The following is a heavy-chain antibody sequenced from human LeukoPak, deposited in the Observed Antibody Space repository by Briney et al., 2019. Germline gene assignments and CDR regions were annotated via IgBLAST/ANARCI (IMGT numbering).Heavy chain of an antibody. V-gene: IGHV3-7*01. CDR3: ARGRSMDV. CDR2: IKQDGSEK. Sequence: GGSLRLSCGASGFTFSSHWMTWVRQAPGKGLEWVANIKQDGSEKNYVDSVKGRFTISRDNAKSSLYLQMNSLRAEDTAVYYCARGRSMDVWGQGTTVTVSS. J-gene: IGHJ6*02. CDR1: GFTFSSHW.